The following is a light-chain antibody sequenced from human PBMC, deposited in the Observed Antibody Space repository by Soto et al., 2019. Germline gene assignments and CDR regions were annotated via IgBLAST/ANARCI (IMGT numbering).Light chain of an antibody. CDR1: SSDVGSYNL. V-gene: IGLV2-14*02. Sequence: QSVLTQPASVSGSHGQSITISCTGTSSDVGSYNLVSWYQQHPGKAPKLMIYEVSNRPSGVSNRFSGSKSGNTASLTISGLQAEDEADYYCNSYTSSNTRVFGGGTKVTVL. J-gene: IGLJ3*02. CDR2: EVS. CDR3: NSYTSSNTRV.